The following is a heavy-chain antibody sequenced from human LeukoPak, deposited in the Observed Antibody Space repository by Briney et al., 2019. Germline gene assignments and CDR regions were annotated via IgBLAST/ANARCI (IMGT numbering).Heavy chain of an antibody. CDR2: ISYDGSTK. CDR1: GFTFSSYT. V-gene: IGHV3-30*04. Sequence: PGGSLRLSCAASGFTFSSYTMHWVRQAPGKGLEWVAVISYDGSTKYYADSMKGRFTISRDNSKSTLYLQMNSLRAEDTAVYYCAREGYYDSSGYSDAGIDYWGQGSLVTVSS. CDR3: AREGYYDSSGYSDAGIDY. J-gene: IGHJ4*02. D-gene: IGHD3-22*01.